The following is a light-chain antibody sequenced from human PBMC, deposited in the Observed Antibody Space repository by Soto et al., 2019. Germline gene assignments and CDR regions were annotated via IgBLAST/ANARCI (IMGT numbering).Light chain of an antibody. J-gene: IGKJ1*01. CDR3: QKYDRAPWT. Sequence: DIQMTQSPSSLSASVGDRVTITCRASQGISTFLAWYQQKPGKVPKLLIYAAYTLQSGVPSRFSGGGSGTDFTLTVSSLQPEDVATYYCQKYDRAPWTFGQGTKVEIK. V-gene: IGKV1-27*01. CDR1: QGISTF. CDR2: AAY.